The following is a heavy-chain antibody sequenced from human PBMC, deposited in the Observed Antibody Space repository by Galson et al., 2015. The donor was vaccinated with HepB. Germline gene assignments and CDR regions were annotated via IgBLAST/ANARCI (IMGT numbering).Heavy chain of an antibody. D-gene: IGHD3-22*01. Sequence: TLSLTCTVSGGSISSGGYYWSWIRQHPGKGLEWIGYIYYSGSTYYNPSLKSRVTISVDTSKNQFSLKLSSVTAADTAVYYCARDNYYDSSGYRFDYWGQGTLVTVSS. CDR3: ARDNYYDSSGYRFDY. CDR1: GGSISSGGYY. J-gene: IGHJ4*02. CDR2: IYYSGST. V-gene: IGHV4-31*03.